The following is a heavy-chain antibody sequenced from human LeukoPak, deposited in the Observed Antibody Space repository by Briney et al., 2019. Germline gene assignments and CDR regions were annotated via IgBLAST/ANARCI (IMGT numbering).Heavy chain of an antibody. Sequence: GWSLRVSCAASGFTFSSYSMNWVRQAPGKGLEWVSSISSSSSYIYYADSVKGRFTISRDNAKNSLYLQMNSLRAEDTAVYYCATYYYDSSGYYAYFDYWGQGTLVTVSS. CDR1: GFTFSSYS. D-gene: IGHD3-22*01. CDR3: ATYYYDSSGYYAYFDY. V-gene: IGHV3-21*01. CDR2: ISSSSSYI. J-gene: IGHJ4*02.